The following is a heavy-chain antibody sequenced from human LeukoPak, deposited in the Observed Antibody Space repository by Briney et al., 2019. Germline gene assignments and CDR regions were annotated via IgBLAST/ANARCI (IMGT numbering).Heavy chain of an antibody. CDR3: ARNPYYDFWSGYYPPDY. D-gene: IGHD3-3*01. CDR1: GYTFTSYP. J-gene: IGHJ4*02. CDR2: ISAYNGNT. V-gene: IGHV1-18*01. Sequence: ASVKVSCKASGYTFTSYPMHWVRQAPGQGLEWMGWISAYNGNTNYAQKLQGRVTMTTDTSTSTAYMELRSLRSDDTAVYYCARNPYYDFWSGYYPPDYWGQGTLVTVSS.